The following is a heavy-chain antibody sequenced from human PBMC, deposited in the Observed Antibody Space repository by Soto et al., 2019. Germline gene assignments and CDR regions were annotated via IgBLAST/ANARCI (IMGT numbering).Heavy chain of an antibody. V-gene: IGHV4-31*03. D-gene: IGHD5-12*01. CDR1: GGSVSRSGTY. CDR3: ARAESGYSGPAYFDS. CDR2: IYYSGGT. Sequence: SETLSLTCTVSGGSVSRSGTYWNWIRQHPGKGLEWIGYIYYSGGTHDNPSLRSRVSISLDTSKNQFSLRLTSLTAADTAVYYCARAESGYSGPAYFDSWGQGTLVTVSS. J-gene: IGHJ4*02.